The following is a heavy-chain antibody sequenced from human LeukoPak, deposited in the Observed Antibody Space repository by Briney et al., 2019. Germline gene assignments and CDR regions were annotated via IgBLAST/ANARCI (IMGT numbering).Heavy chain of an antibody. V-gene: IGHV3-21*01. D-gene: IGHD4-23*01. CDR2: ISGNSNYI. CDR1: GFTFSSYS. Sequence: GGSLRLSCAASGFTFSSYSMNWVRQAPGKGLEWVSSISGNSNYISYADSVKGRFSISRDNAEGSVYLQMNSLRPEDTAVYYCARDRTSVIAPNWFDPWGQGSLVTVSS. CDR3: ARDRTSVIAPNWFDP. J-gene: IGHJ5*02.